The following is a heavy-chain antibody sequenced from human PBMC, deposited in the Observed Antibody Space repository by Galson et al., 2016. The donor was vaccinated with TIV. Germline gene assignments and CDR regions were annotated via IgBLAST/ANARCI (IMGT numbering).Heavy chain of an antibody. V-gene: IGHV4-30-4*01. D-gene: IGHD5-24*01. CDR2: IYYSGST. CDR3: ARGSPAGRLTATKLGDAFDI. J-gene: IGHJ3*02. Sequence: LSLTCSVSGGSMSGGGYYWNWIRQPPGKGLECIGHIYYSGSTYYNPTLKRRVVISVDTSKNQFSLKVASVTAADTAVYYCARGSPAGRLTATKLGDAFDIWGQGTKVAVSS. CDR1: GGSMSGGGYY.